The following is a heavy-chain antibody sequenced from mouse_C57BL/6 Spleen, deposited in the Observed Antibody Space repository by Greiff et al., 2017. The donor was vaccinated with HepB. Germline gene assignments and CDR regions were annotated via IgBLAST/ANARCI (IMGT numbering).Heavy chain of an antibody. Sequence: VQLQQSGPGMVKPSQSLSLTCTVTGYSITSGYDWHWIRHFPGNNLEWMGYISYSGSTNYNPSLKSRITITHDTSKNHFFLTLNSVTTEDTATYYCARDLDYWGQGTSVTVSS. CDR3: ARDLDY. J-gene: IGHJ4*01. V-gene: IGHV3-1*01. CDR2: ISYSGST. CDR1: GYSITSGYD.